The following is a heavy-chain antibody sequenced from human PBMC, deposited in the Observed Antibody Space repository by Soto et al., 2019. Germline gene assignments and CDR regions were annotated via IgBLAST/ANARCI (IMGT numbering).Heavy chain of an antibody. CDR2: FDPEDGET. V-gene: IGHV1-24*01. Sequence: ASVKVSCKVSGYTLTELSMHWVRQAPGKGLEWMGGFDPEDGETIYAQKFQGRVTMTEDTSTDTAYMELSSLRSEDTAVCYCAPDPGSNRTTATTTPPQFDYWGQGTLVTVSS. CDR1: GYTLTELS. CDR3: APDPGSNRTTATTTPPQFDY. D-gene: IGHD1-26*01. J-gene: IGHJ4*02.